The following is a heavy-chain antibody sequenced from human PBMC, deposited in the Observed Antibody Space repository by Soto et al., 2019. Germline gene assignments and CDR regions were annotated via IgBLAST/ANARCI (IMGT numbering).Heavy chain of an antibody. J-gene: IGHJ3*02. D-gene: IGHD3-22*01. CDR1: GFTFSSYS. V-gene: IGHV3-21*01. CDR2: ISSSSSYI. Sequence: GGSLRLSCAASGFTFSSYSMNWVRQAPGKGLEWVSSISSSSSYIYYADSVKGRFTISRDNAKNSLYLQMNSLRAEDTAVYCCARDIPGANYYDSSGYYNVGAFDIWGQGTMVTVSS. CDR3: ARDIPGANYYDSSGYYNVGAFDI.